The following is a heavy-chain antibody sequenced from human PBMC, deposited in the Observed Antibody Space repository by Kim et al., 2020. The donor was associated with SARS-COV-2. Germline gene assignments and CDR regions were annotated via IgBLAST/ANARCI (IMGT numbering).Heavy chain of an antibody. CDR1: GFSLFTRGMC. CDR3: ARIRGTGTTRSQSYHYYMDV. J-gene: IGHJ6*03. CDR2: IDWVDDK. Sequence: SGPTLVNPTQTLTLTCPFSGFSLFTRGMCVNWIRHPPGKALEWLARIDWVDDKYYNTPLKTRLTISKDTSKNQGVLTMTNMDPVDTATYYCARIRGTGTTRSQSYHYYMDVWGKGTTVTVSS. D-gene: IGHD1-7*01. V-gene: IGHV2-70*11.